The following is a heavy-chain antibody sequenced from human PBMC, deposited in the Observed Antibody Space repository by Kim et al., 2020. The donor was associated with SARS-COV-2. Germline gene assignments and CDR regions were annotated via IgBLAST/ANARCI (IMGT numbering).Heavy chain of an antibody. D-gene: IGHD3-9*01. J-gene: IGHJ6*02. V-gene: IGHV3-30*18. Sequence: GGSLRLSYAASGFTFNYFGMHWVRQAPGKGLEWVTTISHDGTDKYYVDSVKGRFTISRDNSMNTLHLQMNSLRPEDTAVYYCAKDVRNFDYRDGMDVWGPGTTVIVSS. CDR1: GFTFNYFG. CDR3: AKDVRNFDYRDGMDV. CDR2: ISHDGTDK.